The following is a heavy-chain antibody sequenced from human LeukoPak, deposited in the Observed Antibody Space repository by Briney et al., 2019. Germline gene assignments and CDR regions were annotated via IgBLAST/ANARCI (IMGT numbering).Heavy chain of an antibody. CDR3: ARAGYYGSGSYYGFDY. Sequence: GGSLRLSCAASGFTFSSYGMPWVRQAPGKGLEWVAVIWYDGSNKYYADSVKGRFTISRDNSKNTLYLQMNSLRAEDTAVYYCARAGYYGSGSYYGFDYWGQGTLVTVSS. CDR2: IWYDGSNK. J-gene: IGHJ4*02. V-gene: IGHV3-33*01. CDR1: GFTFSSYG. D-gene: IGHD3-10*01.